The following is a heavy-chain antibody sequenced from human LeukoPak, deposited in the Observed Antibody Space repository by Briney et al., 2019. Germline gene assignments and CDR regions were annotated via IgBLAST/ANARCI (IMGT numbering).Heavy chain of an antibody. CDR2: ISDRGRT. V-gene: IGHV4-31*03. J-gene: IGHJ4*02. D-gene: IGHD3-16*02. CDR1: GGSVSSGGYY. Sequence: PSETLSLTCTVSGGSVSSGGYYWSWIRQHPQKGLEWIGYISDRGRTYYNPSLMSRLTISVDTSKNKFSLRLTSVTAADTAVYYCARASRLGELSLGYWGQGTLVTVSS. CDR3: ARASRLGELSLGY.